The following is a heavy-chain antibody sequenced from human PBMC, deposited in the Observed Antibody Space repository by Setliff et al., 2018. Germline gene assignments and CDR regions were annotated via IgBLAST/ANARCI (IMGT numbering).Heavy chain of an antibody. V-gene: IGHV3-23*01. CDR2: ISGSGGST. CDR3: AKGSGRQASPFYYYMDA. D-gene: IGHD2-8*02. J-gene: IGHJ6*03. CDR1: GFTFSSYA. Sequence: PGGSLRLSCAASGFTFSSYAMNWVRQAPGKGLEWVSAISGSGGSTYYADSVKGRFTISRDNSKNTLYLQMNSLRAEDTAVYYCAKGSGRQASPFYYYMDAWGKGTTVTGSS.